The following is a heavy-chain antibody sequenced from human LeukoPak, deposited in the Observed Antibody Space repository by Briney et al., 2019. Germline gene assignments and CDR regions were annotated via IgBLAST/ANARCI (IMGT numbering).Heavy chain of an antibody. CDR3: ALDYGDYYFDS. CDR1: GFTFSSYA. D-gene: IGHD4-17*01. J-gene: IGHJ4*02. Sequence: PGGSLRLSCAASGFTFSSYAMNWVRQAPGKGLEWVSFISGGKTYIYYADSVKGRFTISRDNAKNSLYLQMNSLRADDTAVYYCALDYGDYYFDSWGQGTLVTVSS. V-gene: IGHV3-21*01. CDR2: ISGGKTYI.